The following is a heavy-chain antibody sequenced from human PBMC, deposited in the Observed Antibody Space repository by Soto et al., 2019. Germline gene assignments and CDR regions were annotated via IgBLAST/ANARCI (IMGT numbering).Heavy chain of an antibody. Sequence: ASVKVSCKASGYTFTSYGISWVRQAPGQGLEWMGWISACNGNTNYAQKLQGRVTMTTDTSTSTAYMELRSLRSDDTAVYYFARAGNTIFGVLPVPYFDYWGQGTLVTFSS. J-gene: IGHJ4*02. D-gene: IGHD3-3*01. V-gene: IGHV1-18*01. CDR3: ARAGNTIFGVLPVPYFDY. CDR1: GYTFTSYG. CDR2: ISACNGNT.